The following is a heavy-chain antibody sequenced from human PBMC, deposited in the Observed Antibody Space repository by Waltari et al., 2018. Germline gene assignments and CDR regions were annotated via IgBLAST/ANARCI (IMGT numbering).Heavy chain of an antibody. J-gene: IGHJ4*02. CDR2: IYPSGST. V-gene: IGHV4-38-2*02. CDR1: GSSLSSGYY. CDR3: AREYCTNGVCYSEFDY. Sequence: QVQLQESGPGLVKPSETLSLTCAVSGSSLSSGYYWGWSRQPPGKGLEWIGSIYPSGSTYYNPSLKSRVTISVDTSKNQFSLKLSSVTAADTAVYYCAREYCTNGVCYSEFDYWGQGTLVTVSS. D-gene: IGHD2-8*01.